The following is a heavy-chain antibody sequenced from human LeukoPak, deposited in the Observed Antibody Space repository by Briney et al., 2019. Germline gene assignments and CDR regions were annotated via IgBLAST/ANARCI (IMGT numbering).Heavy chain of an antibody. CDR1: GFTFSSYG. CDR3: AKDSTAMDAFDI. J-gene: IGHJ3*02. Sequence: GGSLRLSCAASGFTFSSYGMSWVRQAPGKGLEWVSAISGSGGSTYYADSVKGRLTISRDNSKNTLYLQMNSLRAEDTAVYYCAKDSTAMDAFDIWGQGTMVTVSS. CDR2: ISGSGGST. V-gene: IGHV3-23*01. D-gene: IGHD2-21*02.